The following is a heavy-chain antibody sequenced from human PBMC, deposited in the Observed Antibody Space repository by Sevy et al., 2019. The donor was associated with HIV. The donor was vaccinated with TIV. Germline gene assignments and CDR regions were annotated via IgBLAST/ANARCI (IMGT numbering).Heavy chain of an antibody. V-gene: IGHV1-3*04. CDR3: ARGKGGIFGVVVGQFDS. CDR1: GYSFTNYA. CDR2: IKTDNGNT. J-gene: IGHJ4*02. Sequence: ASVKVSCKASGYSFTNYAIHWVRQAPGQGLEWMGWIKTDNGNTKYSQRFQGRVTITRDTSATTVYMEMSSLRYDDTALYFCARGKGGIFGVVVGQFDSWGQGTLVTVSS. D-gene: IGHD3-3*01.